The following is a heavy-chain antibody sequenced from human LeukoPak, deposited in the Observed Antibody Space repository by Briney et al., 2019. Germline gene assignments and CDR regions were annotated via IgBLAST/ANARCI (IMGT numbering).Heavy chain of an antibody. V-gene: IGHV1-8*03. Sequence: GASVKVSCKASGYSFISYDINWVRQATGQGLEWMGWMNPNSGITGSAQNFQDRVTITWNTSINTAYMELSSLRSEDTAVYYCARYRPGSYRFDYWGQGTLVTVSS. J-gene: IGHJ4*02. CDR2: MNPNSGIT. D-gene: IGHD3-16*02. CDR3: ARYRPGSYRFDY. CDR1: GYSFISYD.